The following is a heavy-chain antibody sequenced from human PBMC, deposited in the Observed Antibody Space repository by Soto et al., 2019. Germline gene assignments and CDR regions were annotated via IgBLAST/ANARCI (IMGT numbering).Heavy chain of an antibody. CDR2: IIPIFGTA. Sequence: ASVKVSCKASGGTFSSYAISWVRQAPGQGLEWMGGIIPIFGTANYAQKFQGRVTITADESTSTAYMELSSLRSEDTAVYYCARGEIAVAGTGWFDPWGQGTLVTVSS. D-gene: IGHD6-19*01. J-gene: IGHJ5*02. CDR1: GGTFSSYA. V-gene: IGHV1-69*13. CDR3: ARGEIAVAGTGWFDP.